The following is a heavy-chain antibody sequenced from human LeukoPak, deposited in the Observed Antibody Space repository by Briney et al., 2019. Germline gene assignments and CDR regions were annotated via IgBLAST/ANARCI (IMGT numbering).Heavy chain of an antibody. V-gene: IGHV3-30*18. J-gene: IGHJ4*02. D-gene: IGHD1-26*01. CDR1: GFTFSSYG. Sequence: GGSLRLSCAASGFTFSSYGMHWVRQAPGKGLEWVAVISYDGSNKYYADSVKGRFTISRDNSKNTLYLQMNSLRAEDTAVYYCAKDGGSYSTDYWGQGTLVTVSS. CDR3: AKDGGSYSTDY. CDR2: ISYDGSNK.